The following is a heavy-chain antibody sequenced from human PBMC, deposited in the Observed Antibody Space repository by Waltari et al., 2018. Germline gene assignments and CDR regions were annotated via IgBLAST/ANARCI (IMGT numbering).Heavy chain of an antibody. CDR3: ASGIAAAGTDDAFDI. D-gene: IGHD6-13*01. V-gene: IGHV4-38-2*01. Sequence: QVQLQESGPGLVKPSETLSLTCAVSGYSISSGYYWGWIRQPPGKGLEWIGSIYHSGSTCYNPSLKSRVTISVDTSKNQFSLKLSSVTAADTAVYYCASGIAAAGTDDAFDIWGQGTMVTVSS. J-gene: IGHJ3*02. CDR1: GYSISSGYY. CDR2: IYHSGST.